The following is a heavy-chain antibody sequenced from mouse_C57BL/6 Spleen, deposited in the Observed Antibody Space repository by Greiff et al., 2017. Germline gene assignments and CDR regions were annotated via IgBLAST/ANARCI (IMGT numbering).Heavy chain of an antibody. D-gene: IGHD1-1*01. Sequence: EVKLMESGAELVRPGSSVKMSCKTSGYTFTSYGINWVKQRPGQGLEWIGYIYIGNGYTEYNEKFKGKATLTSDTSSSTAYMQLSSLTSEDSAIYFCARGLRYYYGSLDYWGQGTTLTVSS. CDR2: IYIGNGYT. J-gene: IGHJ2*01. CDR3: ARGLRYYYGSLDY. V-gene: IGHV1-58*01. CDR1: GYTFTSYG.